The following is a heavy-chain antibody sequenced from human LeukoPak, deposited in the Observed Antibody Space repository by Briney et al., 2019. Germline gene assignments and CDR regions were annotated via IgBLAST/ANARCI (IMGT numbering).Heavy chain of an antibody. CDR2: ISSSESFI. V-gene: IGHV3-21*01. CDR1: EFTFSAYT. CDR3: ATDTNYYDSSGVYYYYYMDV. J-gene: IGHJ6*03. Sequence: GSLRLSCAASEFTFSAYTMNSGREAPGTGVGWGSSISSSESFIYSADSVKGRVTISRDNAKSSLYLQMTSLRADDTAVYYCATDTNYYDSSGVYYYYYMDVWGNGTTVTVSS. D-gene: IGHD3-22*01.